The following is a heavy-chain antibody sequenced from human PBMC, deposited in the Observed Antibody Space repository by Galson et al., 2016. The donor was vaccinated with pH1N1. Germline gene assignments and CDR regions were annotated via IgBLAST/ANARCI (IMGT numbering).Heavy chain of an antibody. D-gene: IGHD3-10*01. CDR2: INPNSGDT. J-gene: IGHJ5*02. Sequence: SVKVSCKASGYSFIVHYMHWERQAPGHGLEWMGWINPNSGDTKYAQNFQGRVTLTRDTSINTAYMELSSLTSDDTAVYYCATGSGNSWFDPWGQGTLVTVSS. CDR3: ATGSGNSWFDP. CDR1: GYSFIVHY. V-gene: IGHV1-2*02.